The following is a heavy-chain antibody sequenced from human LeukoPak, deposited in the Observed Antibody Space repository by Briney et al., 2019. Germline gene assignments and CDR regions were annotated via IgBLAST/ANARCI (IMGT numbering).Heavy chain of an antibody. CDR2: ISSSGSTI. J-gene: IGHJ5*02. Sequence: PGGSLRLSCAASGFTFSSYEMNWVRQAPGKGLEWVSYISSSGSTIYYADSVKGRFTISRDNAKNSLYLQMNSLRVEDTAVYYCARCGYYGSGSVDNWFDPWGQGTLVTVSS. CDR3: ARCGYYGSGSVDNWFDP. CDR1: GFTFSSYE. V-gene: IGHV3-48*03. D-gene: IGHD3-10*01.